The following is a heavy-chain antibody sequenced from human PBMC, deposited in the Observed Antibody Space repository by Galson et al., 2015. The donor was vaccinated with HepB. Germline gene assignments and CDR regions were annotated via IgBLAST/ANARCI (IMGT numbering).Heavy chain of an antibody. CDR3: ARDYYGDYYFDY. CDR1: GFTFTTYS. J-gene: IGHJ4*02. CDR2: ISSSSSSI. V-gene: IGHV3-48*02. D-gene: IGHD4-17*01. Sequence: SLRLSCAASGFTFTTYSMNWVRQAPGKGLEWVSHISSSSSSIYYADSVKGRFTISRNNAKSSLYLQLNSLRDEDTAVYYCARDYYGDYYFDYWGQGTLVTVSS.